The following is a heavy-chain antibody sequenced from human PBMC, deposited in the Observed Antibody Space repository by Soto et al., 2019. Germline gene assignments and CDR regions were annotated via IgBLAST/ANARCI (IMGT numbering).Heavy chain of an antibody. J-gene: IGHJ4*02. V-gene: IGHV4-59*08. Sequence: QVQVQESGPGLVKPSETLSLTCTVSGGSISSNYWSWIRQPPGKGLEWIGYINYSGSTNYNPSLKSRVTISIDTSKNQFSLKLTSVTAADTAVYYCARHPYSGSYYVTFDYWGQGTLVTVSS. CDR3: ARHPYSGSYYVTFDY. CDR2: INYSGST. CDR1: GGSISSNY. D-gene: IGHD1-26*01.